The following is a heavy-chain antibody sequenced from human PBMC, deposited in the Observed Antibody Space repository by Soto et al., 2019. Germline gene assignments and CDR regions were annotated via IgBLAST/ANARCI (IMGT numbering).Heavy chain of an antibody. J-gene: IGHJ1*01. D-gene: IGHD4-17*01. CDR3: ASYTQYDYSFVSEYFQN. CDR2: INAGNGNT. Sequence: GASVKVSCTASGYGFTTHSMHWVRQAPGQRLEWMGWINAGNGNTTYSQNFQGRVTITRDTSASTAYLELRSLRAEDTAVYYCASYTQYDYSFVSEYFQNWGQGILVTVSS. V-gene: IGHV1-3*01. CDR1: GYGFTTHS.